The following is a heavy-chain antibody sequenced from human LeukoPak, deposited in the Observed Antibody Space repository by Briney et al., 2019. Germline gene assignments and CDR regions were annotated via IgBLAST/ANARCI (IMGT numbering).Heavy chain of an antibody. D-gene: IGHD2-2*01. J-gene: IGHJ6*03. Sequence: GSSVKVSCKASGGTFSSYAISWVRQAPGQGLEWTGGIIPTFGTANYAQKFQGRVTITADESTSTAYMELSSLRSEDTAVYYCASNGVVPAAMGESYYYYYMDVWGKGTTVTVSS. CDR3: ASNGVVPAAMGESYYYYYMDV. CDR1: GGTFSSYA. CDR2: IIPTFGTA. V-gene: IGHV1-69*01.